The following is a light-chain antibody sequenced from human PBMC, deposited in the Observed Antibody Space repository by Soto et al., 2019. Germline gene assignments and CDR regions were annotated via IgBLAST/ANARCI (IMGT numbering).Light chain of an antibody. CDR1: QSVSSRW. V-gene: IGKV3-20*01. CDR2: GAS. Sequence: EIVLTQSPGTLSLSPGEGATLSCRASQSVSSRWLVWYQQKPGQAPRLLIYGASSRATGIPDRFSASGSGTDFTLTISRLEPEDFAVYYCQQYGSSPNTFGQGTKVEMK. J-gene: IGKJ2*01. CDR3: QQYGSSPNT.